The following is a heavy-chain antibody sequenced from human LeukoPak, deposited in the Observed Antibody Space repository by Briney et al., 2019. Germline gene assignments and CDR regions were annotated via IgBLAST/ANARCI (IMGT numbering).Heavy chain of an antibody. CDR1: GFTFSSFT. J-gene: IGHJ3*02. D-gene: IGHD2-21*02. CDR2: ISSSHTYI. Sequence: GGSLRLSCAASGFTFSSFTMNWVRQAPGEGLEWVSSISSSHTYINYADPVKGRFTISRDNAKNSLYLQMNSLRAEDTAVYYCARRAYCGGDCHGADAFDIWGQGTMVTVSS. CDR3: ARRAYCGGDCHGADAFDI. V-gene: IGHV3-21*01.